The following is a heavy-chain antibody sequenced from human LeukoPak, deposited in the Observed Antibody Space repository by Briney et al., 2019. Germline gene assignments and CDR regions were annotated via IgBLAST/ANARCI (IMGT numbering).Heavy chain of an antibody. Sequence: PGRSLRLSCAVSGFTFSNYGMHWVRQAPGKGLEWVAVISYDGTNKYYADSVKGRFTISRDNSKNTLFLQMNSLRAEDTAVYYCAKGSGYGGYSNFDYWGQGTLVTVSS. V-gene: IGHV3-30*18. J-gene: IGHJ4*02. CDR1: GFTFSNYG. CDR3: AKGSGYGGYSNFDY. CDR2: ISYDGTNK. D-gene: IGHD4-23*01.